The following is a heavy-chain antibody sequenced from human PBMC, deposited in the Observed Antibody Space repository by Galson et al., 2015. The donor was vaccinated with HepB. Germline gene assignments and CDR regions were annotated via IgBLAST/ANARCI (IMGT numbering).Heavy chain of an antibody. CDR2: INAGSGNT. D-gene: IGHD6-19*01. V-gene: IGHV1-3*01. Sequence: SVKVSCKASGYTFSSYAMHWVRQAPGQRLEWMGWINAGSGNTKCSQKFQGRVTITRDTSASTAYMELSSLRSEDTAVYYCTRGRQWQIGRSDENWFDPWGQGTLVTVSS. CDR3: TRGRQWQIGRSDENWFDP. J-gene: IGHJ5*02. CDR1: GYTFSSYA.